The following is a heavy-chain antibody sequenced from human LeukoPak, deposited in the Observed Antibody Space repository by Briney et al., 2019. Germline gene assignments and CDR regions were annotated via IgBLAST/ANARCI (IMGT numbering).Heavy chain of an antibody. J-gene: IGHJ4*02. CDR2: IIPIFGTA. D-gene: IGHD4-11*01. Sequence: SVKVSCKASGGTFSSYAISWVRQAPGQGLEWMGRIIPIFGTANYAQKFQGRVTITTDESTSTAYMELSSLRSEDTAVYYCARDHLSLQYFDYWGQGALVTVSS. V-gene: IGHV1-69*05. CDR3: ARDHLSLQYFDY. CDR1: GGTFSSYA.